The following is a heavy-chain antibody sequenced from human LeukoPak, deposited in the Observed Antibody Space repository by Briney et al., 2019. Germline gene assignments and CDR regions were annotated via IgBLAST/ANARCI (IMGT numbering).Heavy chain of an antibody. CDR1: GGSISSSSYY. CDR2: IYYSGST. J-gene: IGHJ3*02. V-gene: IGHV4-39*01. Sequence: PSETLSLTCTVSGGSISSSSYYWGWIRQPPGKGLEWIGSIYYSGSTYYNPSLKSRVTISVDTSKNQFSLKLSSVTAADTAVYYCARQVPQDAFDIWGQGTMVTVSS. CDR3: ARQVPQDAFDI.